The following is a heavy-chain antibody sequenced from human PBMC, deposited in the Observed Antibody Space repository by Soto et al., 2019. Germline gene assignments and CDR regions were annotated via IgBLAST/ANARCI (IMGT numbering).Heavy chain of an antibody. CDR3: ARATDNTCLFDY. V-gene: IGHV3-48*02. CDR2: ISSSSSLI. J-gene: IGHJ4*02. Sequence: EVQLVESGGGLVQPGGSLRLSCAASGFTFSTYSMQWVRQAPGKGLEWVSFISSSSSLIYYADSVKGRFTISIDNAKNSLYLQMNSLADEDTGVYYCARATDNTCLFDYWGQGALVIVSS. D-gene: IGHD1-1*01. CDR1: GFTFSTYS.